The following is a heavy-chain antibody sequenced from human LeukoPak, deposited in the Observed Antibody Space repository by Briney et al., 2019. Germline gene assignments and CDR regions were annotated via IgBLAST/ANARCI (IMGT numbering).Heavy chain of an antibody. CDR1: GGTFSSYV. J-gene: IGHJ6*03. CDR2: IIPIFGTA. CDR3: ARAAYGSGIDYYYYMDV. V-gene: IGHV1-69*05. D-gene: IGHD3-10*01. Sequence: ASVKVSCKASGGTFSSYVISWVRQAPGQGLEWMGGIIPIFGTANYAQKFQGRVTITTDESTSTAYMELSSLRSEDTAVYYCARAAYGSGIDYYYYMDVWGKGTTVTVSS.